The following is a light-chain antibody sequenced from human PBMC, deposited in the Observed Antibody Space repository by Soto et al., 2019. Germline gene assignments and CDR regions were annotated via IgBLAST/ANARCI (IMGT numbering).Light chain of an antibody. CDR1: SSYVGGYKY. CDR3: SSYTSSTTLVV. J-gene: IGLJ2*01. Sequence: QSALTQPASVSGSPGQSITISCTGTSSYVGGYKYVSWYQQHPGKVPKLMIYDVNNRPSGVSNRFSGSNSGNTASLTISGLQAEDEADYYCSSYTSSTTLVVFGGGTKVTVL. CDR2: DVN. V-gene: IGLV2-14*03.